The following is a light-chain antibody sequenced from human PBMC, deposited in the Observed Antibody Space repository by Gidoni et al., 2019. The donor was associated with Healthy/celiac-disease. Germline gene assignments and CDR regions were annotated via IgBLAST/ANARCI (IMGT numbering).Light chain of an antibody. CDR1: SSDVGGYHY. Sequence: QSALTPPASVSGSPGPSITISCTGTSSDVGGYHYVSWYQQQPGKAPKLMIYDVSKRPSGVSNRFSGSKSGNTASLTISGLQAEDEADYYCSSYTSSSTPYVFGTGTKVTVL. CDR3: SSYTSSSTPYV. CDR2: DVS. V-gene: IGLV2-14*03. J-gene: IGLJ1*01.